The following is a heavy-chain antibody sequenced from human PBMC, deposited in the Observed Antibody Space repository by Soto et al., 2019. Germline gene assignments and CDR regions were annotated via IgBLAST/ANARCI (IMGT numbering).Heavy chain of an antibody. CDR1: GFIFSSYG. CDR3: ARTKDIVVVPAAILSWFDP. D-gene: IGHD2-2*02. Sequence: SLILSCAASGFIFSSYGMYWIRQAPGKGLDWVAGISHDGSNKYYGDSVKGRCTISRDNSKNTLFLQIDSLRSEDTAVYYCARTKDIVVVPAAILSWFDPWGQGXLVTVYS. J-gene: IGHJ5*02. CDR2: ISHDGSNK. V-gene: IGHV3-30*03.